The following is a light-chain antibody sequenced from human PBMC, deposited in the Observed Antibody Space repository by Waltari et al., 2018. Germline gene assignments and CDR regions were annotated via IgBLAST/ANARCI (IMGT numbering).Light chain of an antibody. V-gene: IGLV3-1*01. CDR2: QDK. CDR1: NLGNRH. J-gene: IGLJ2*01. Sequence: SYDLTQPPSVSVSTGQTASITCSGDNLGNRHVSWIQQRPGQSPFLVMYQDKKRPSGIPERFSGSNSGNTATLTVSGAQAMDEADYYCQVWDNNIVVFGGGTKLTVL. CDR3: QVWDNNIVV.